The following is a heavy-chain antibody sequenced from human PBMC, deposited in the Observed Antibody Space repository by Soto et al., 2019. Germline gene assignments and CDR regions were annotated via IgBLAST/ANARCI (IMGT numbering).Heavy chain of an antibody. D-gene: IGHD3-10*01. CDR2: ISDYNGNT. CDR3: AREGYYSGSGTYSPPRYYGMDV. CDR1: GYTFSSYG. J-gene: IGHJ6*02. Sequence: QVQLVWSGAEVKRAGASVKVSCKASGYTFSSYGLSWVRQAPGQGLEWMGWISDYNGNTHYAQKFQGRVIMTTDTSTRTAYMELRSLRSDDTAVYFCAREGYYSGSGTYSPPRYYGMDVWGQGTTVTVSS. V-gene: IGHV1-18*01.